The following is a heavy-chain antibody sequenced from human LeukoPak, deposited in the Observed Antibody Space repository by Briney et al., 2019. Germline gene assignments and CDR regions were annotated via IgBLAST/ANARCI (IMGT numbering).Heavy chain of an antibody. V-gene: IGHV3-7*01. J-gene: IGHJ4*02. D-gene: IGHD2-15*01. Sequence: PGGSLRLSCAASGFTFSSYSMNWVRQAPGKGLEWVANIKQDGSEKYYVDSVKGRFTISRDNAKNSLYLQMNSLRGDDTAVYYCATVAGDCSGGRCYLLRFDYWGQGTLVTVSS. CDR1: GFTFSSYS. CDR2: IKQDGSEK. CDR3: ATVAGDCSGGRCYLLRFDY.